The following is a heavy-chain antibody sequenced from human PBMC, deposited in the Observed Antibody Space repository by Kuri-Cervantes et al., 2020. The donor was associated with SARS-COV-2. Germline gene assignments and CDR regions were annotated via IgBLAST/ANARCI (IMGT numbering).Heavy chain of an antibody. CDR3: TRRSVTRDY. CDR2: MNPNTGVT. D-gene: IGHD2-21*02. V-gene: IGHV1-8*01. CDR1: GYTFTNYD. Sequence: ASVKVSCKASGYTFTNYDINWVRQATGQGLEWMGWMNPNTGVTGYTQKFQDRITMTRDTSVSTAYMELSSLTFADTATYYCTRRSVTRDYWGQGTQVTVSS. J-gene: IGHJ4*02.